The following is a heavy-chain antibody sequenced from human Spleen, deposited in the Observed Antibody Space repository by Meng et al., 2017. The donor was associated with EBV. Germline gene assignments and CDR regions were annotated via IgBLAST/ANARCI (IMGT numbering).Heavy chain of an antibody. CDR3: SRSLGAAGPDY. V-gene: IGHV4-34*01. CDR1: GGSFTTYY. CDR2: INHRGSA. Sequence: QLQLQEWGAGLLKPSETLSLTCAVDGGSFTTYYWTWIRQPPGKGLEWIGEINHRGSAHYNPSLKSRLTISVDTSKKQFSLKLSSVTAADTAVYYCSRSLGAAGPDYWGQGTLVTVAS. J-gene: IGHJ4*02. D-gene: IGHD6-13*01.